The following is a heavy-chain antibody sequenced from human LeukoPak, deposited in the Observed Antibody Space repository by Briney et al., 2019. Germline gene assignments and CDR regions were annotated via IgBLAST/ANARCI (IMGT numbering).Heavy chain of an antibody. Sequence: PSETLSLTCTVSGGSIYSYYWSWIRQPPGKGLEGIGYIYNSGSTNYNPSLKSRVTISVDTSKNQVSLKLSSVTAADTAMYYCAGYLGIGYYYMDVWGKGTTVTVSS. V-gene: IGHV4-59*08. CDR1: GGSIYSYY. CDR2: IYNSGST. D-gene: IGHD6-25*01. CDR3: AGYLGIGYYYMDV. J-gene: IGHJ6*03.